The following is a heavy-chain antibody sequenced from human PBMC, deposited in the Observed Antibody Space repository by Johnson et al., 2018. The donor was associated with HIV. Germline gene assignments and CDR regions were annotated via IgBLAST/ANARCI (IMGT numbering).Heavy chain of an antibody. CDR3: ARDPSPIVGATYAFDI. CDR2: IYSGGST. D-gene: IGHD1-26*01. V-gene: IGHV3-53*01. J-gene: IGHJ3*02. Sequence: VQLVESGGTLVKPGGSLSLSCAASGFTVSSNYMSWVRQAPGKGLEWVAVIYSGGSTYYADAVKGRFTISRDNSKNTLYLQMNSLRAEDTAVYYCARDPSPIVGATYAFDIWGQGTMVTVSS. CDR1: GFTVSSNY.